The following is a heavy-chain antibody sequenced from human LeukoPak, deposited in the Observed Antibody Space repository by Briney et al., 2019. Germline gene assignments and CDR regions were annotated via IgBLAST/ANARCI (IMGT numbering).Heavy chain of an antibody. CDR1: GFTFSNYG. J-gene: IGHJ4*02. V-gene: IGHV3-23*01. CDR2: ISGSGGST. D-gene: IGHD3-22*01. CDR3: ARGGGRYYDSSGYSY. Sequence: GGSLRLSCAASGFTFSNYGMSWVRQAPGKGLEWVSVISGSGGSTYYADSVKGRFTISRDNAKNTLYLQMNSLRAEDTAVYYCARGGGRYYDSSGYSYWGQGSLVTVSS.